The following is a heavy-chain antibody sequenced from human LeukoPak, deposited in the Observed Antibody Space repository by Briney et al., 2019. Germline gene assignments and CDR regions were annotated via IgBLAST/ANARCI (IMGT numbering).Heavy chain of an antibody. CDR1: GGSISSSSYY. D-gene: IGHD6-13*01. Sequence: SETLSLTCTVSGGSISSSSYYWGWIRQPPGKGLEWIGSIYYSGSTYYNPSLKSRVTISVDTSKNQFSLKLSSVTAADTAVYYCARSGGPIAAAGVAWGQGTMVTVSS. CDR2: IYYSGST. CDR3: ARSGGPIAAAGVA. V-gene: IGHV4-39*07. J-gene: IGHJ3*01.